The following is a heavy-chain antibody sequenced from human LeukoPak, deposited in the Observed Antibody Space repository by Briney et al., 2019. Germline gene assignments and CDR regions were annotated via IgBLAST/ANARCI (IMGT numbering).Heavy chain of an antibody. CDR3: ARGGYSYGEDYWFDP. J-gene: IGHJ5*02. CDR1: GYTFTSYY. Sequence: ASVKVSCKASGYTFTSYYMHWVRQAPGQGLEWMGIINPSGGSTSYAQKFQGRVTMTRDTSTSTVYMELSSLRSEDTAVYYCARGGYSYGEDYWFDPWGQGTLVTASS. V-gene: IGHV1-46*01. CDR2: INPSGGST. D-gene: IGHD5-18*01.